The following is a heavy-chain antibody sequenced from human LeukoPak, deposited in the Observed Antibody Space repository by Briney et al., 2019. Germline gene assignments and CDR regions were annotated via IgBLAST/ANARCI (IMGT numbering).Heavy chain of an antibody. D-gene: IGHD4-23*01. Sequence: PSETLSLTCTVSGGSISSSSYYWGWIRQPPGKGLEWIGSIYYSGSTYYNPSLKSRVAISVDTSKNQFSLKLSSVTAADTAVYYCARDRGVGKFDPWGQGTLVTVSS. J-gene: IGHJ5*02. V-gene: IGHV4-39*07. CDR3: ARDRGVGKFDP. CDR2: IYYSGST. CDR1: GGSISSSSYY.